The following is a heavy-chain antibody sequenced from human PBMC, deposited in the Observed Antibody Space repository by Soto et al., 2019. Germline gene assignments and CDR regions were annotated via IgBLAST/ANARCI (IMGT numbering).Heavy chain of an antibody. CDR1: GFTFDDYA. Sequence: EVQLVESGGGLVQPGRSLRLSCAASGFTFDDYAMHWVRQAPGKGLEWVSGISSSSSYIYYADSVKGRFTISRDNAKNSLYLQMNSLRAEDTAVYYCARDWYSSSWYSFDYWGQGTLVTVSS. D-gene: IGHD6-13*01. V-gene: IGHV3-9*01. CDR3: ARDWYSSSWYSFDY. CDR2: ISSSSSYI. J-gene: IGHJ4*02.